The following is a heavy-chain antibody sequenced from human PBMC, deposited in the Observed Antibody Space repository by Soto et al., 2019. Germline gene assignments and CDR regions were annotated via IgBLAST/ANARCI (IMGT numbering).Heavy chain of an antibody. CDR3: ARSPKVVTPKIYFDY. Sequence: SVKVSCKASGGTFSSYAISWVRQAPGQGLEWMGGIIPIFGTANYAQKFQGRVTITADESTSTAYMELSSLRSEDTAVYYCARSPKVVTPKIYFDYWGQGTLVTVSS. D-gene: IGHD2-21*02. CDR2: IIPIFGTA. V-gene: IGHV1-69*13. J-gene: IGHJ4*02. CDR1: GGTFSSYA.